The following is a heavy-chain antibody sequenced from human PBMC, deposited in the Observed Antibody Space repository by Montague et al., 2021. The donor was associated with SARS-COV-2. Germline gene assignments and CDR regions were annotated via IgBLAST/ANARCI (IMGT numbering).Heavy chain of an antibody. CDR2: INYGGST. Sequence: SETLSLTCAVYGGSFSDYHSTWIRQSPGEGLEWIGQINYGGSTKYNPSLKSRVTISIDTSKNQFSLKLTSVTAADTAVYYCARGAPGYWGQGTLVTVSS. D-gene: IGHD1-1*01. CDR1: GGSFSDYH. CDR3: ARGAPGY. J-gene: IGHJ4*02. V-gene: IGHV4-34*01.